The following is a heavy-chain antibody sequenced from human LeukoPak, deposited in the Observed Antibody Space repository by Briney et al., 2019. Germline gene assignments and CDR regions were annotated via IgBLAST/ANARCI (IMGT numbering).Heavy chain of an antibody. V-gene: IGHV4-30-2*01. Sequence: SETLSLTCTVSGGSISSTTYSWNWIRQPPGKGLEWIGFIYHSGSTSCNPSHKSRVTISVDRSRNHFSLKLNSVTAADTAVYYCARAEMDYIGKAKWFDPWGQGALVTVSS. CDR2: IYHSGST. D-gene: IGHD5-24*01. J-gene: IGHJ5*02. CDR1: GGSISSTTYS. CDR3: ARAEMDYIGKAKWFDP.